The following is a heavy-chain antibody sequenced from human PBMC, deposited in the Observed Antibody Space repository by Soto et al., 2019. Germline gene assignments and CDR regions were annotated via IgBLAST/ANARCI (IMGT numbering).Heavy chain of an antibody. CDR1: GYTFTSYG. CDR2: ISAYNGNT. Sequence: ASVKVSCKASGYTFTSYGISWVRQAPGQGLEWMGWISAYNGNTNYAQKLQGRVTMTTDTSTSTAYMELRSLRSDDTAVYYCARARITIFEVVTPDAFDIWGQGTMVTVSS. CDR3: ARARITIFEVVTPDAFDI. D-gene: IGHD3-3*01. V-gene: IGHV1-18*01. J-gene: IGHJ3*02.